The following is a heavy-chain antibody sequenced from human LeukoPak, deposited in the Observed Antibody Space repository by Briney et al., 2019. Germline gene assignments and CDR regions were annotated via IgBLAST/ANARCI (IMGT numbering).Heavy chain of an antibody. CDR1: GFTFSSYG. CDR3: AKGQQLVKANWFDP. V-gene: IGHV3-33*06. CDR2: IWYDGSNK. Sequence: GGSLRLSCAASGFTFSSYGMHWVRQAPGKGLEWVAVIWYDGSNKYYADSVKGRFTISRDNSKNTLYLQMNNLRAEDTAVYYCAKGQQLVKANWFDPWGQGTLVTVSS. J-gene: IGHJ5*02. D-gene: IGHD6-13*01.